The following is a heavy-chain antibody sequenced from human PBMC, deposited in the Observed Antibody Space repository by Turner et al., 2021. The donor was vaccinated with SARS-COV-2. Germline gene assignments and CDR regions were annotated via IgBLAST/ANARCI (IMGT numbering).Heavy chain of an antibody. V-gene: IGHV3-21*01. D-gene: IGHD3-22*01. CDR1: GFTFSRNS. CDR2: ISSSSSYR. CDR3: ARARWHYYDSSGYYPDAFDI. Sequence: EVQLVESGGGLVKPGGSLSLSCSAYGFTFSRNSMNWVRQAPGKGLEWVSSISSSSSYRYVADSVKGRFTISRDNAKNSLYLQMNSLRAEDTAVYYCARARWHYYDSSGYYPDAFDIWGQGTMVTVSS. J-gene: IGHJ3*02.